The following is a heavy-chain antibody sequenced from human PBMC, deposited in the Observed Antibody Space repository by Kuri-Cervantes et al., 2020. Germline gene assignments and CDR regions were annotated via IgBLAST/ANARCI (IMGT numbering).Heavy chain of an antibody. V-gene: IGHV3-23*01. CDR3: ARQPDFKI. J-gene: IGHJ4*02. CDR1: GFSLRDYA. Sequence: GGSLRLSCAASGFSLRDYAMSWVRQAPGKGLEWVSAISASGGTTYYSDSVTGRFTVSRDKSKNTVYLQMNSLRAEDSAVYYCARQPDFKIWGQGTPVTVSS. CDR2: ISASGGTT. D-gene: IGHD5-18*01.